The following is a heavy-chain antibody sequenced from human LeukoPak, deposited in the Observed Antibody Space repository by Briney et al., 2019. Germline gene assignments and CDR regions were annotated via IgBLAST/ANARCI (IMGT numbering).Heavy chain of an antibody. Sequence: PGRSLRLSCAASGFTFSSYAMHWVRQAPGKGLEWVAVISYDGSNKYYADSVKGRFTISRDNSKNSLYLQMNSLRAEDTALYYCARAIGSGGSYFHGDYWGQGTLVTVSS. D-gene: IGHD1-26*01. CDR3: ARAIGSGGSYFHGDY. J-gene: IGHJ4*02. CDR2: ISYDGSNK. CDR1: GFTFSSYA. V-gene: IGHV3-30*04.